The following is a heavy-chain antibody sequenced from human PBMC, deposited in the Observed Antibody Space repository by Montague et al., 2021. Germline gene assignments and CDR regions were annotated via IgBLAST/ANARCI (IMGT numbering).Heavy chain of an antibody. V-gene: IGHV3-23*01. J-gene: IGHJ4*02. CDR2: IGGTSGVT. D-gene: IGHD2-21*01. CDR1: GFIFSNYA. Sequence: SLRLSCAASGFIFSNYAMSWVRLAPGEGLEWVSIIGGTSGVTTYAASVQGRFTISRDNSKSTLWLQLNSLRAEDTGVYYCANSGGGGGSPRWAYWGQGTLVTVSS. CDR3: ANSGGGGGSPRWAY.